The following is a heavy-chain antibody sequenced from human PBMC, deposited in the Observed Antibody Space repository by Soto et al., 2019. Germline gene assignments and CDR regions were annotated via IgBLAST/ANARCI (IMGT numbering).Heavy chain of an antibody. CDR1: GYTFTGYY. J-gene: IGHJ3*02. CDR2: INPNSGGT. Sequence: ASVKVSCKASGYTFTGYYMHWVRQAPGQGLEWMGWINPNSGGTNYAQKFQGWVTMTRDTSISTAYMELSRLRSDDTAVYYCARAYYYYDSSGYYHDAFDIWGQGPMVTVSS. D-gene: IGHD3-22*01. CDR3: ARAYYYYDSSGYYHDAFDI. V-gene: IGHV1-2*04.